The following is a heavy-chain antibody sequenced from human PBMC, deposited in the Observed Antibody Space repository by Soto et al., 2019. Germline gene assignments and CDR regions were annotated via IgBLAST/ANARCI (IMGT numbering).Heavy chain of an antibody. CDR3: AREMAGLGGEYDY. CDR1: GYTFTKYG. Sequence: QVQLVQSGAEVKNPGASVKVSCETSGYTFTKYGVGWVRQAPGQGLEWMGWISGSSGNANYAEKVQGRTTLTTDTSTRTAYIELRSLRSDDAAVYYFAREMAGLGGEYDYWGQGTLVTVSS. CDR2: ISGSSGNA. D-gene: IGHD3-16*01. V-gene: IGHV1-18*01. J-gene: IGHJ4*02.